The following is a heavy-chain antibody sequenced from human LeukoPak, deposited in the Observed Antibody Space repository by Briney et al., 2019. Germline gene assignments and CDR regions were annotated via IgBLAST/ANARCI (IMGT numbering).Heavy chain of an antibody. CDR2: IGSSGRPV. CDR1: GFIFSIYE. Sequence: PGGSLRLSCAASGFIFSIYELNWVRQAPGKGLEWVSYIGSSGRPVYYADSVRGRFTISRDNAKNSLYLQMNSLRAEDTAVYYCARGYCSSTSCYFDYWGQGTLVTVSS. V-gene: IGHV3-48*03. D-gene: IGHD2-2*01. J-gene: IGHJ4*02. CDR3: ARGYCSSTSCYFDY.